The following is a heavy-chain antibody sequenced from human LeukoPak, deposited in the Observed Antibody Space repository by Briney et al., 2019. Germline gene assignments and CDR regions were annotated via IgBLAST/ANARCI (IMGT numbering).Heavy chain of an antibody. Sequence: AGGSLRLSCAASGFTFSSYAMSCVRQAPGKGLEWVSAISGSGGSTYYADSVKGRFTISRDNSKNTLYLQMNGLRAEDTAVYYCAKKHDCSSTCCPYYFDYWGQGTLVTVSS. V-gene: IGHV3-23*01. CDR2: ISGSGGST. D-gene: IGHD2-2*01. CDR1: GFTFSSYA. CDR3: AKKHDCSSTCCPYYFDY. J-gene: IGHJ4*02.